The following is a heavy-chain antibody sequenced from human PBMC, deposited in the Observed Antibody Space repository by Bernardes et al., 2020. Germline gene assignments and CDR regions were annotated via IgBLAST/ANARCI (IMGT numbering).Heavy chain of an antibody. CDR1: GFTFSSSA. V-gene: IGHV3-23*01. CDR3: ASGPLIDY. J-gene: IGHJ4*02. D-gene: IGHD2-15*01. Sequence: GWALPLSRAASGFTFSSSAMSWVRQAPGQGLEWVSAISGSGGSTYYADSVKGRFTISRDNSKNTLYLQMNSLRAEDTAVYYCASGPLIDYWGQGTLVTVSS. CDR2: ISGSGGST.